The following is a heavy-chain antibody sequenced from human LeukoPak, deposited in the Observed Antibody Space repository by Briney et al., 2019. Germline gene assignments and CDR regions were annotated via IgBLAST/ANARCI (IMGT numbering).Heavy chain of an antibody. Sequence: SVKVSCKASGYTFTGYYMHWVRQAPGQGLEWMGGIIPIFGTANYAQKFQGRVTITADESTSTAYMELSSLRSEDTAVYYCARGKSIDIWGQGTMVTVSS. J-gene: IGHJ3*02. V-gene: IGHV1-69*13. CDR3: ARGKSIDI. CDR1: GYTFTGYY. CDR2: IIPIFGTA.